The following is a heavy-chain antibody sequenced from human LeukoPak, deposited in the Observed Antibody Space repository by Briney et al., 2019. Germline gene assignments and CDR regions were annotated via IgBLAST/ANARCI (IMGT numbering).Heavy chain of an antibody. D-gene: IGHD3-10*01. CDR2: IYSSGST. J-gene: IGHJ4*02. Sequence: SETLSLTCTVSGGSISSSGYYWGWIRQSPGKGLEWIGSIYSSGSTYYTPSLKSRVTISVDTSKNQFSLKLSSVTAADTAVYYCARTRYYYNSRSYGAPYYFDYWGQGTLVTVSS. CDR3: ARTRYYYNSRSYGAPYYFDY. CDR1: GGSISSSGYY. V-gene: IGHV4-39*01.